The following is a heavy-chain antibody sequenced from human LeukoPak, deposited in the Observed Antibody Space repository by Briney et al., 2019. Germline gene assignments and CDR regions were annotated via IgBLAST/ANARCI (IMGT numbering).Heavy chain of an antibody. V-gene: IGHV4-61*01. CDR1: GGSIISNFGSNC. CDR3: SRYRGEGYIQFDY. Sequence: SETQSLTCAISGGSIISNFGSNCWSWIRQPPGKGLEWLGFINHSGNTKYNPSLKSRVTISVDTSKNQFSLNLNYVTAADTAVYYCSRYRGEGYIQFDYWGQGTLVTVSS. CDR2: INHSGNT. D-gene: IGHD5-24*01. J-gene: IGHJ4*02.